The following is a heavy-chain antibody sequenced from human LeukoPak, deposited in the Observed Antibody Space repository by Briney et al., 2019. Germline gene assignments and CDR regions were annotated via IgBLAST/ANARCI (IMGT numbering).Heavy chain of an antibody. D-gene: IGHD5-12*01. Sequence: GASVKVSCKASGGTFSSHAISWVRQAPGQGLEWVGGIIPIFGTTNYAQKFQGRVTITTDESTSTGYVELRSLRSDDTAVYYCARGDSGYDYGFDNWGQGTLVTVSS. CDR3: ARGDSGYDYGFDN. V-gene: IGHV1-69*05. J-gene: IGHJ4*02. CDR1: GGTFSSHA. CDR2: IIPIFGTT.